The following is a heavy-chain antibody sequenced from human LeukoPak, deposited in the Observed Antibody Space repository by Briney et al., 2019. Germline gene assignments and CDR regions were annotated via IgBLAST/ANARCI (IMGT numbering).Heavy chain of an antibody. CDR3: ATELTSIVPDY. CDR2: FDPENDER. CDR1: GPTLSELP. V-gene: IGHV1-24*01. Sequence: ASVKVSCTVSGPTLSELPMYWVRQAPGEGLEWMGGFDPENDERIYAQKFRGRVIMTEDTSTNTAYMELSSLRSDDTAVYYCATELTSIVPDYWGQGTLVTVSS. J-gene: IGHJ4*02. D-gene: IGHD2-21*01.